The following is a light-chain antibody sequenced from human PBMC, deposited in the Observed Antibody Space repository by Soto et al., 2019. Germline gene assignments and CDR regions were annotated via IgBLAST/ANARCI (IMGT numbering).Light chain of an antibody. J-gene: IGKJ4*01. CDR2: AAS. V-gene: IGKV1-39*01. Sequence: EIQMTQSPSSLSASVGDRVTITCRASQSISSYLNWYQQKPGKAPKLLIYAASRLPSGVPSRCSGSGSGTDSTHTISSLQAEDFATYCYQQNYRTPLTFGGGTRVEIK. CDR3: QQNYRTPLT. CDR1: QSISSY.